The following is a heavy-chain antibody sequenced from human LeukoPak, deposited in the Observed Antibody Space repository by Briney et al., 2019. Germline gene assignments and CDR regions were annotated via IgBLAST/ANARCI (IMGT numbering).Heavy chain of an antibody. Sequence: ASVTVSFKASGYTFVDYYMYWVRQAPGQGFEWIGWLNPRSGATKYAQKFQARVTMTRDTSTSTGYMELTRLTSDDTAVYYCARDHRLGRTGYDMPADWGQGTRVIVSS. CDR3: ARDHRLGRTGYDMPAD. J-gene: IGHJ4*02. CDR1: GYTFVDYY. V-gene: IGHV1-2*02. D-gene: IGHD5-12*01. CDR2: LNPRSGAT.